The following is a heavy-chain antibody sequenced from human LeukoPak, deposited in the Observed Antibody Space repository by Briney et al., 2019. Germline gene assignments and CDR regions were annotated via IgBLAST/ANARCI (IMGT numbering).Heavy chain of an antibody. J-gene: IGHJ4*02. D-gene: IGHD3-10*01. V-gene: IGHV1-2*02. Sequence: ASVKVSCKASGYTFTNYYMHWARQAPGQGLDWMGIINPSGGGTTYAQKFQGRVTMTRDTSISTAYMELSRLRSDDTAVYYCARRGPYGSGSYTDYWGQGTLVTVSS. CDR2: INPSGGGT. CDR3: ARRGPYGSGSYTDY. CDR1: GYTFTNYY.